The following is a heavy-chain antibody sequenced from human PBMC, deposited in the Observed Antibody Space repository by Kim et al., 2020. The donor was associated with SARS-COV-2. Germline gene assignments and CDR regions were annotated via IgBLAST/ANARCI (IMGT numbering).Heavy chain of an antibody. D-gene: IGHD6-13*01. J-gene: IGHJ4*02. CDR3: ARGVVSSSSWHVGSLYYFES. V-gene: IGHV4-34*01. CDR1: GGSFSDYY. Sequence: SETLSLTCAVYGGSFSDYYWSWIRQSPGKGLEWIGNINHSGTTNYNPSLKSRVTISGDTSKSQFSLKVRSATAADTAVYYCARGVVSSSSWHVGSLYYFESWGQGIPVTVSS. CDR2: INHSGTT.